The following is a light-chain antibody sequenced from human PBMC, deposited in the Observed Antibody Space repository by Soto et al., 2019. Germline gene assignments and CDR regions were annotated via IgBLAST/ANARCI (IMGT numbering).Light chain of an antibody. CDR3: QQYESWPLT. Sequence: EIVMTQSPDTLSVSPGERATLSCRASQNVNNNLAWYLQRPGQSPRLLIYGASTRATDIPARFSGNGSGTEFTLTISSLQSEDLGVYHCQQYESWPLTFGGGTKVEVK. CDR2: GAS. J-gene: IGKJ4*01. CDR1: QNVNNN. V-gene: IGKV3D-15*01.